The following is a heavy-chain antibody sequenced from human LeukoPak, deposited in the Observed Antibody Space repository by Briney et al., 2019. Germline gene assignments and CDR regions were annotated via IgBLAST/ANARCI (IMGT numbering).Heavy chain of an antibody. CDR3: ARCIYMVRGVMDY. V-gene: IGHV3-30*02. CDR1: GFTFGDYA. CDR2: IRYDGSNK. Sequence: GGSLRLSCTASGFTFGDYAMSWVRQAPGKGLEWVAFIRYDGSNKYYADSVKGRFTISRDNSKNTLYLQMNSLRAEDTAVYYCARCIYMVRGVMDYWGQGTLVTVSS. J-gene: IGHJ4*02. D-gene: IGHD3-10*01.